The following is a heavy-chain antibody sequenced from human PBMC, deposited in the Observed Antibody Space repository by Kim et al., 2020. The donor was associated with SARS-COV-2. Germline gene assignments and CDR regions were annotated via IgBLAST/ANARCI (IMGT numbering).Heavy chain of an antibody. V-gene: IGHV4-59*13. CDR3: ARVPRLVTMVRGVITDLWFDP. Sequence: SETLSLTCTVSGGSISSYYWSWIRQPPGKGLEWIGYIYYSGSTNYNPSLKSRVTISVDTSKNQFSLKLSSVTAADTAVYYCARVPRLVTMVRGVITDLWFDPWGQGTLVTVSS. J-gene: IGHJ5*02. CDR1: GGSISSYY. D-gene: IGHD3-10*01. CDR2: IYYSGST.